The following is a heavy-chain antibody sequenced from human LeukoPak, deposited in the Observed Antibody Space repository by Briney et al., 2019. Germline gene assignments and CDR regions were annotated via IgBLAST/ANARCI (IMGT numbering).Heavy chain of an antibody. CDR2: MNPNSGNT. V-gene: IGHV1-8*01. D-gene: IGHD5-12*01. Sequence: ASVKVSCKASGYTFTSYDINWVRQATGQGLEWMGWMNPNSGNTGYAQKFQGRVTMTRNTSISTAYMELSSLRSEDTAVYYCASMTGEWLRPDYWGQGTLVTVSS. J-gene: IGHJ4*02. CDR3: ASMTGEWLRPDY. CDR1: GYTFTSYD.